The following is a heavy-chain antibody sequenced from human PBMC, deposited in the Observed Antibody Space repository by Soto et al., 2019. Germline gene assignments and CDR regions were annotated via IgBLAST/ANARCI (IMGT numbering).Heavy chain of an antibody. D-gene: IGHD5-18*01. CDR2: ISAYNGNT. Sequence: ASVKVSCKASGYTFSSYGFSWVRQAPGQGLEWMGWISAYNGNTNYAQKLQGRVTMTTDTSTSTAYMELRSLRSDDTSVYYCAREGNGYSYGLVDYWGQGTLVTVSS. CDR1: GYTFSSYG. V-gene: IGHV1-18*01. CDR3: AREGNGYSYGLVDY. J-gene: IGHJ4*02.